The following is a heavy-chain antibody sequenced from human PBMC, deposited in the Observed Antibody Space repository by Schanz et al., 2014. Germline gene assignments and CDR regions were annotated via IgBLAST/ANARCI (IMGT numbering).Heavy chain of an antibody. CDR3: VKEEWWRFDP. J-gene: IGHJ5*02. CDR1: GFPFRSYV. CDR2: ISYDGNNQ. D-gene: IGHD2-15*01. Sequence: QLQLVESGGGVVQPGRSLRLSCAASGFPFRSYVMHWVRQAPGKGLEWVAFISYDGNNQYYADSVKGRFTISRDNAKNSLYLQMNSLRAEDTAQYHCVKEEWWRFDPWGQGTLVTVSS. V-gene: IGHV3-30*04.